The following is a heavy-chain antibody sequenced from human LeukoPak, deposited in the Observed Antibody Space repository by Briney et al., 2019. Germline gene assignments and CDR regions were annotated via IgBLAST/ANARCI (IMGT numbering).Heavy chain of an antibody. D-gene: IGHD6-19*01. J-gene: IGHJ4*02. V-gene: IGHV3-9*01. CDR3: ARGFSSGWFDY. CDR2: ISWNSGSI. Sequence: QAGGSLRLSCAASGFTFDDYAMHWVRQAPGKGLEWVSGISWNSGSIGYADSVKGRFTISRDNAKNSLYLQMNSLRAEDTALYYCARGFSSGWFDYWGQGTLVTVSS. CDR1: GFTFDDYA.